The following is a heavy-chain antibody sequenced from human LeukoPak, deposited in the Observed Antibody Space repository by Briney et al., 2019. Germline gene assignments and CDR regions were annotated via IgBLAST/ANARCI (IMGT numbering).Heavy chain of an antibody. CDR2: INAGNGNT. D-gene: IGHD2-2*01. J-gene: IGHJ5*02. CDR1: GYTFTSYA. Sequence: ASVKVSCKASGYTFTSYAMHWVRQAPGQRLEWMGWINAGNGNTKYSQKFQGRVTITRDTSASTAYMELSSLRFDDTAVYYCARDWVPAAILSPSWFDPWGQGTLVTVSS. CDR3: ARDWVPAAILSPSWFDP. V-gene: IGHV1-3*01.